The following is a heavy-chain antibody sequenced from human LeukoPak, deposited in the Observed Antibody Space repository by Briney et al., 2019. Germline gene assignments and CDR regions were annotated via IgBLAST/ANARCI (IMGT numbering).Heavy chain of an antibody. CDR2: IASDGSST. CDR3: ARGRPHGNDY. D-gene: IGHD4-23*01. J-gene: IGHJ4*02. V-gene: IGHV3-74*01. CDR1: GFTFDNYG. Sequence: PGGSLRLSCVFSGFTFDNYGMTWVRQAPGKGLVWVSRIASDGSSTTYADSVKGRFSISRDNAKNTLYLQMNSLRVEDTAVYYCARGRPHGNDYWGQGTLVTVSS.